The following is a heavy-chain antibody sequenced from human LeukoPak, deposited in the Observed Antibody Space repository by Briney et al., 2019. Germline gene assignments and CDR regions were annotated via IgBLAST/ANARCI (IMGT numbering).Heavy chain of an antibody. Sequence: SETLSLTCTVSGASISNYYWSWIRQPPGKGLEWIGYIYYSGSTNYNPSLKSRVTISVDTSKNQFSLKLSSLTAADTAVHYCATGKGYGGNVVWGQGTLVTVSS. CDR3: ATGKGYGGNVV. CDR1: GASISNYY. CDR2: IYYSGST. J-gene: IGHJ4*02. V-gene: IGHV4-59*01. D-gene: IGHD4-23*01.